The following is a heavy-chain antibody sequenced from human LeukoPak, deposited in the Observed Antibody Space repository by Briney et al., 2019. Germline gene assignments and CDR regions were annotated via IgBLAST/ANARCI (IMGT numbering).Heavy chain of an antibody. Sequence: GGSLRLSCAASGFTFSSYAMTWVRQAPGKGLEWVSGISSSYGSTYYADSVKGRFTISRDNSKNTLYLQMNSLRADDTAVYYCAKSSSGSYFSRGSWGQGTLVTVSS. CDR1: GFTFSSYA. J-gene: IGHJ5*02. CDR3: AKSSSGSYFSRGS. D-gene: IGHD1-26*01. CDR2: ISSSYGST. V-gene: IGHV3-23*01.